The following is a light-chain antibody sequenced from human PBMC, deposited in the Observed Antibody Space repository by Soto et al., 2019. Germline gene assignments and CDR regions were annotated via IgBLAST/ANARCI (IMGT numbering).Light chain of an antibody. CDR3: QKYNSAPLT. CDR1: QGIGVY. J-gene: IGKJ4*01. CDR2: AAS. V-gene: IGKV1-27*01. Sequence: DIQMTQSPSSLSASLGDRVTITCWASQGIGVYLAWFQQRPGNVPKLLIYAASTLQSGVPSRFSGSGSGTDFTLTISRLQPEDVATYYCQKYNSAPLTFGGGTKVEIK.